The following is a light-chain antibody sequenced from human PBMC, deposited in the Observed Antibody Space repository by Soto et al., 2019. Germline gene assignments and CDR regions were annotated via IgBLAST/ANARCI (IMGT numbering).Light chain of an antibody. V-gene: IGKV1-8*01. Sequence: AIRMTQSPSSFSASTGGRVSITCRASQGISSYLAWYQQKPGKAPKLLIYAASTLQSGVPSRFSGSGSGTDFTLTISCLQSEDFATYYCQQYDNLPLTFGGGTKVDIK. CDR1: QGISSY. J-gene: IGKJ4*01. CDR2: AAS. CDR3: QQYDNLPLT.